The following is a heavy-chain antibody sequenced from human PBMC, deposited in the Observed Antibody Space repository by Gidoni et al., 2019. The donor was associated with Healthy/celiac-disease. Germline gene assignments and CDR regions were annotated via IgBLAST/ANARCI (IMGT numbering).Heavy chain of an antibody. CDR3: TRGLGLHFDY. Sequence: EVKLVESRGGLVQPGGSLKLSCAASGLTFSGSAMSWVRQAPGKGLEWVGRIRSKANSYATAYSASVKVRCTISRDESKNTAYLQMNSRKAEDTAVYYFTRGLGLHFDYWGQGTLVTVSS. CDR2: IRSKANSYAT. J-gene: IGHJ4*02. V-gene: IGHV3-73*02. CDR1: GLTFSGSA. D-gene: IGHD3-16*01.